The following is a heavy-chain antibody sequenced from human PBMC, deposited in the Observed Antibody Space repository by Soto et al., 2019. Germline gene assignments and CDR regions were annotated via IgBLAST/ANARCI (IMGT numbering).Heavy chain of an antibody. CDR1: GYTFIGYY. CDR3: ARSLTVTRGYFDY. J-gene: IGHJ4*02. Sequence: ASVKVSCKASGYTFIGYYLHWVRQAPGQGLEWMVWINPNSGDTKYAQGFQGWISMTRDTSISTAYMELSRLRSDDTAVYFCARSLTVTRGYFDYWGQGTLVNVSS. D-gene: IGHD4-17*01. CDR2: INPNSGDT. V-gene: IGHV1-2*04.